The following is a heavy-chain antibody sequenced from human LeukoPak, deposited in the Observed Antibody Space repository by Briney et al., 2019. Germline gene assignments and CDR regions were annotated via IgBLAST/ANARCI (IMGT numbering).Heavy chain of an antibody. J-gene: IGHJ4*02. CDR2: IYYSGST. CDR3: ARGTTVTAIFDY. Sequence: PQTLSLTCTVSGGSISSGGYYWSWIRQHPGKGLERIGYIYYSGSTYYNPSLKSRVTISVDTSKNQFSLKLSSVTAADTAVYYCARGTTVTAIFDYWGQGTLVTVSS. V-gene: IGHV4-31*03. D-gene: IGHD4-11*01. CDR1: GGSISSGGYY.